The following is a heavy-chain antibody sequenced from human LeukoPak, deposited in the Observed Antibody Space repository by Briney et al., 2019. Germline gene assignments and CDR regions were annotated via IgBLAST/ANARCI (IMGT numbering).Heavy chain of an antibody. CDR2: MNPNSGNA. V-gene: IGHV1-8*03. CDR1: GNTFRNYD. CDR3: ARPWDY. J-gene: IGHJ4*02. Sequence: ASVKVSCKASGNTFRNYDINWVRQATGQGLEWMGWMNPNSGNAGYAQKFQGRITITRNTSISTAYMELSSLRSDDTAVYYCARPWDYWGQGTLVTVSS.